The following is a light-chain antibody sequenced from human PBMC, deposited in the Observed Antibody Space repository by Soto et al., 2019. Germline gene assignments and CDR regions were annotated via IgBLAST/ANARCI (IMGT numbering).Light chain of an antibody. CDR3: QLERT. J-gene: IGKJ1*01. V-gene: IGKV1-5*01. Sequence: DVQMTQSPSTLSASVGYRVTITCRASQSISSCLAWYQQKPGKAPKLLLYGAYSLERGVPSRFSGSGAGTEFTHAFSSLHPEDFASYYCQLERTVGQGTNVDVK. CDR1: QSISSC. CDR2: GAY.